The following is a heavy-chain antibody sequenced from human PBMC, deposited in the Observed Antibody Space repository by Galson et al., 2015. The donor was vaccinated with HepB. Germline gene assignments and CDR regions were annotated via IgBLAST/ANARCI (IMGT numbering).Heavy chain of an antibody. V-gene: IGHV3-21*01. D-gene: IGHD6-13*01. CDR1: GFTFSSYS. Sequence: SLRLSCAASGFTFSSYSMNWVRQAPGKGLEWVSSISSSSSYIYYADSVKGRFTISRDNAKNSLYLQMNSLRAEDTAVYYCAAIAAAGTPDDYWGQGTLVTVSS. CDR3: AAIAAAGTPDDY. J-gene: IGHJ4*02. CDR2: ISSSSSYI.